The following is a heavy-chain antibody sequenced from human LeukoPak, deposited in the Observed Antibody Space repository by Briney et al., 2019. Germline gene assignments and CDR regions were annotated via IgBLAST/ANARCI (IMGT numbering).Heavy chain of an antibody. J-gene: IGHJ3*02. CDR2: ISWNSGSI. V-gene: IGHV3-9*01. CDR3: AKDYNDYGDYGGAFDI. Sequence: PGRFLRLSCAASGFTFDDYAMHWVRQAPGKGLEWVSGISWNSGSIGYADSVKGRFTISRDNAKNSLYLQMNSLRAEDTALYYCAKDYNDYGDYGGAFDIWGQGTMVTVSS. D-gene: IGHD4-17*01. CDR1: GFTFDDYA.